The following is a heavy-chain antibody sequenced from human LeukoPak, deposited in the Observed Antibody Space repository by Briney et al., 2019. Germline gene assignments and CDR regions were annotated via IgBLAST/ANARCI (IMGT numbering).Heavy chain of an antibody. CDR3: AKYRYYGSGSYRDAFDI. V-gene: IGHV3-23*01. J-gene: IGHJ3*02. Sequence: GGSLRLSCAASGFTFSSYAMSWVRQAPGKGLEWVSAISGSGGSTYYADSVKGRFTISRDNSKNTVYLQMNSLRAEDTAVYCCAKYRYYGSGSYRDAFDIWGQGTMVSVSS. CDR2: ISGSGGST. CDR1: GFTFSSYA. D-gene: IGHD3-10*01.